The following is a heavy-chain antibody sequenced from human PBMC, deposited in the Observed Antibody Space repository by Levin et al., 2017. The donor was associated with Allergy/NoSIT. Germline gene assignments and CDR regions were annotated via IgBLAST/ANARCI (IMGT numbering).Heavy chain of an antibody. CDR3: AKSDCDEGVCFHGAY. CDR2: ITGTSGTT. Sequence: QPGGSLRLSCAASGFTFSNYAMNWVRQAPGKGLEWVSVITGTSGTTYYLDSVKGRFTTSRDNSKNTLYLQMDSLRAEDTAIYYCAKSDCDEGVCFHGAYWGQGTLVTVSP. D-gene: IGHD2-21*01. V-gene: IGHV3-23*01. CDR1: GFTFSNYA. J-gene: IGHJ4*02.